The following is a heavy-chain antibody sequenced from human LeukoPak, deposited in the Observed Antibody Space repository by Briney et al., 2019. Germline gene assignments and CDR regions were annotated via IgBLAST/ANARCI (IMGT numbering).Heavy chain of an antibody. V-gene: IGHV3-23*01. CDR2: ISGSGSPT. CDR3: AKDTTLFRQLTRGGGFDF. CDR1: GFTFTNYA. J-gene: IGHJ3*01. D-gene: IGHD3-10*01. Sequence: GGSLRLSCAASGFTFTNYAMNWVRQAPGKGLGWVSTISGSGSPTFYADSVKGRFTISRDNSNNTLFLQMNSLRAEDTALYYCAKDTTLFRQLTRGGGFDFWGQGTMVAVSS.